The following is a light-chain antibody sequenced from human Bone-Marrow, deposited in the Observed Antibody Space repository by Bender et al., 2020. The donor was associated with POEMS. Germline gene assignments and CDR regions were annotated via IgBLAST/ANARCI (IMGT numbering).Light chain of an antibody. Sequence: QSALTQPASMSGSPGQSITISCTGTSSDVGNYNLVSWYQHHPGKAPKLLIYEVTKRPSGVSNRFSASKSGDTASLTISGLQAEDEGDYYCSSYTTSSTLVFGGGTKLTVL. CDR1: SSDVGNYNL. CDR2: EVT. CDR3: SSYTTSSTLV. V-gene: IGLV2-14*02. J-gene: IGLJ2*01.